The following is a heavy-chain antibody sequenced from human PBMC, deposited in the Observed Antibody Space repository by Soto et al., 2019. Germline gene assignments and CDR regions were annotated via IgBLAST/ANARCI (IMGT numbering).Heavy chain of an antibody. CDR3: ARPRGATKGKYYYYVMDV. V-gene: IGHV1-69*13. CDR2: IIPIFGTA. D-gene: IGHD1-26*01. J-gene: IGHJ6*02. Sequence: SVKVSCKASGGTFSSYAISWVRQAPGQGLEWMGGIIPIFGTANYAQKFQGRVTITADESTSTAYMELSSLRSEDTAVYYCARPRGATKGKYYYYVMDVWGQGTTVTVSS. CDR1: GGTFSSYA.